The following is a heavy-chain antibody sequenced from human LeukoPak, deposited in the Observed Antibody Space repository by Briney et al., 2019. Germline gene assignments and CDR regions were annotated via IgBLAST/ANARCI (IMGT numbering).Heavy chain of an antibody. CDR1: GGSISSGGYY. CDR3: ARGVTADFDF. V-gene: IGHV4-61*08. J-gene: IGHJ4*02. CDR2: IYYSGST. Sequence: PSQTLSLTCTVSGGSISSGGYYWSWIRQPPGKGLEWIGYIYYSGSTNYNPSLKSRVTISVDTSKNQFSLKLSSVTAADTAVYYCARGVTADFDFWGRGALVTVSS. D-gene: IGHD2-21*02.